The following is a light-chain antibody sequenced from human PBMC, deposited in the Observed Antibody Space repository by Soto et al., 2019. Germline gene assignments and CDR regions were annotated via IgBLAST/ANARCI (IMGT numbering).Light chain of an antibody. CDR3: ASYTSTNSLI. J-gene: IGLJ2*01. V-gene: IGLV2-14*01. CDR2: EVT. CDR1: SNDVGGYNF. Sequence: QSALTRPASVSGSPRQSITISCTGSSNDVGGYNFVSWYQQHPGKAPKLLIYEVTNRPSGISDRFSGSRSGNTASLTISGLQPEDEAGYYCASYTSTNSLIFGGGTRLTVL.